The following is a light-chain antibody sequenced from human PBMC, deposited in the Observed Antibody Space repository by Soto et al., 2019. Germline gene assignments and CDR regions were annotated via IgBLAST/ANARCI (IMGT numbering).Light chain of an antibody. CDR2: GAS. Sequence: EIVLTQSPGTLSLSPGERATLSCRASQSVSSSYLAWYQQKPGQAPRLRIYGASSRATGIPDRFSGSGSGTDFTLTISRLEPEDFAVYYCQQYGSSLITFGQGTRLEIK. V-gene: IGKV3-20*01. J-gene: IGKJ5*01. CDR1: QSVSSSY. CDR3: QQYGSSLIT.